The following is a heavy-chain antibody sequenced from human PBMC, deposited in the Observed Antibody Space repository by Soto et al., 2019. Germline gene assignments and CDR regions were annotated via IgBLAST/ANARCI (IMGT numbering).Heavy chain of an antibody. CDR3: AGGDYYHSSGYYFYYYTMDV. V-gene: IGHV4-39*01. Sequence: ETLSLTCTVSGGSISSSSYYWGWIRQPPGKGLEWIGNVYYGGSTYYNPSLKSRVTISVETSKSQFSLKLSSVTAADTAVYYCAGGDYYHSSGYYFYYYTMDVWGKGTTVTVSS. D-gene: IGHD3-22*01. J-gene: IGHJ6*04. CDR2: VYYGGST. CDR1: GGSISSSSYY.